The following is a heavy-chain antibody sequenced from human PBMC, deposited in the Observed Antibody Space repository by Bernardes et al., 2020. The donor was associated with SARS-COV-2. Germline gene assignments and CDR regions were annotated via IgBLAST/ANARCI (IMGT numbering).Heavy chain of an antibody. J-gene: IGHJ4*02. CDR3: ARSLKDTSGYFFDS. Sequence: SLIRSCAASGFFFRAYNMDWVRQSPGQGLEWVSSISVTTSYTYVADSVKGRFTISRDNAKNSLYLQMDSLRAEDTAVYYCARSLKDTSGYFFDSWGQGTLVTVSS. D-gene: IGHD3-22*01. CDR2: ISVTTSYT. CDR1: GFFFRAYN. V-gene: IGHV3-21*06.